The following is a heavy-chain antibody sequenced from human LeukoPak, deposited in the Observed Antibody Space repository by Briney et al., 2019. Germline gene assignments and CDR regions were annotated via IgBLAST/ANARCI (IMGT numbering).Heavy chain of an antibody. V-gene: IGHV1-2*02. CDR2: INPNSGGT. CDR3: ARDSLTIMNNWFDP. J-gene: IGHJ5*02. Sequence: GASVKVSCKASGYTFTGYYMHWVRQAPGQGLEWMGWINPNSGGTNYAQKFQGRVTMTRDTSISTAYMEPSRLRSDDTAVYYCARDSLTIMNNWFDPWGQGTLVTVSS. D-gene: IGHD3-16*01. CDR1: GYTFTGYY.